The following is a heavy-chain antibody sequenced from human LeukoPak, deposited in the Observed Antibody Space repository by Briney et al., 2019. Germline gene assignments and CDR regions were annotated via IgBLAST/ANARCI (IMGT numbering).Heavy chain of an antibody. CDR3: ASLAMRNSYYYDSGEED. CDR2: IYTGGGR. CDR1: GFTVSSYY. J-gene: IGHJ4*02. D-gene: IGHD3-22*01. V-gene: IGHV3-53*01. Sequence: PGGSLRLSCAASGFTVSSYYMNWVRQAPGKELEWVAVIYTGGGRYYADTVKCRFTISRDNAKISLYLQMNSLGAEDTAVYYCASLAMRNSYYYDSGEEDWGKGTLVTVSS.